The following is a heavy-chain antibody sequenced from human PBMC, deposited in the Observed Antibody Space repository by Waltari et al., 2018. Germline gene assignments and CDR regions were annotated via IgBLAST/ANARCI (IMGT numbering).Heavy chain of an antibody. CDR1: GGSFSGSY. D-gene: IGHD6-6*01. Sequence: QVQLQQWGAGLLKPSETLSLTCAVYGGSFSGSYWSWIRQPPGTGLEWIGEINHSGSTNYNPSLKSRVTISVDTSKNQYSLKLSSVTAADTAVYYCARGFQEQLYPHYYYYGMDVWGQGTTVTVSS. CDR3: ARGFQEQLYPHYYYYGMDV. CDR2: INHSGST. J-gene: IGHJ6*02. V-gene: IGHV4-34*01.